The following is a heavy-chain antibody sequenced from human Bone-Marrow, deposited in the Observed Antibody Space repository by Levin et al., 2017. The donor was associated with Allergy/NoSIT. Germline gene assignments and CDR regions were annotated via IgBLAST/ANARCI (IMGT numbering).Heavy chain of an antibody. V-gene: IGHV4-31*03. CDR3: TREDGSTIDY. CDR1: GGSISSGGNY. J-gene: IGHJ4*02. D-gene: IGHD1/OR15-1a*01. Sequence: SQTLSLPCTVSGGSISSGGNYWSWIRQQPGKGLEWIGYIYHSGNTYYNPSLKSRVMISVDTSKNQFSLKVSSVTAADTAVYYCTREDGSTIDYWGQGILVTVSS. CDR2: IYHSGNT.